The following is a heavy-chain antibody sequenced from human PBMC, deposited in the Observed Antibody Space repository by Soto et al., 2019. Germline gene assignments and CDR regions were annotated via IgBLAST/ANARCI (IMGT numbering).Heavy chain of an antibody. Sequence: PSETLALTCAVSGYAISSGYYWGWLRQPPGEGLEWIGIIYHGGSTYYNPSLNSRVTLSIDMTNNHVSLILNSVTAADTAVYYCARVGPWVPYYYDSSPYTFENWFDPWGQGTLVTVSS. CDR3: ARVGPWVPYYYDSSPYTFENWFDP. D-gene: IGHD3-22*01. V-gene: IGHV4-38-2*01. J-gene: IGHJ5*02. CDR1: GYAISSGYY. CDR2: IYHGGST.